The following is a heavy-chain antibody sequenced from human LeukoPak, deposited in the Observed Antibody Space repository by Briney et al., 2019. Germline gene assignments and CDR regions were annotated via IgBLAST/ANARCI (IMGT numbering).Heavy chain of an antibody. Sequence: GGFLRLSCAASAFTVGNDLMRWGCQAPGEGLGLVANIKEDGSEINYVDSVKGRFTISRDNAKNSLYLQMSSLRVDDTAVYYCARDRGYSTFDYWGQGTLVTVSS. D-gene: IGHD4-23*01. J-gene: IGHJ4*02. CDR3: ARDRGYSTFDY. CDR2: IKEDGSEI. CDR1: AFTVGNDL. V-gene: IGHV3-7*01.